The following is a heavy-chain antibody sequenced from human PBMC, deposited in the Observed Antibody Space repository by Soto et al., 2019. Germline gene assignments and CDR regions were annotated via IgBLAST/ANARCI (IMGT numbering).Heavy chain of an antibody. J-gene: IGHJ4*02. CDR1: GGSISSSGSY. CDR2: ISYSGST. V-gene: IGHV4-31*03. CDR3: ARAAANIDY. Sequence: QVQLQESGPGLVKPSQTLSLTCTVSGGSISSSGSYWSWIRQHPGKGLEWIGYISYSGSTVYNPSLXXRXTXSVDTSKNQFSLNLSSVTAADTAVYYCARAAANIDYWGQGTLVTVSS. D-gene: IGHD2-2*01.